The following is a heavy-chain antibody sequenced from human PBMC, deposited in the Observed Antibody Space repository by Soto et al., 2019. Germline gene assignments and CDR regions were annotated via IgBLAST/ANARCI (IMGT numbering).Heavy chain of an antibody. CDR1: GFTFSDFY. J-gene: IGHJ4*02. CDR3: AKPLSPFSSSHIDY. CDR2: ISDDGYTI. Sequence: GGSLRLSCATSGFTFSDFYMSWVRQAPGKGPEWVSYISDDGYTIYYADSVKGRFTISRDNAKNSLDLQMTNLRAEDTAVYYCAKPLSPFSSSHIDYWAQGTLVTVSS. D-gene: IGHD6-19*01. V-gene: IGHV3-11*01.